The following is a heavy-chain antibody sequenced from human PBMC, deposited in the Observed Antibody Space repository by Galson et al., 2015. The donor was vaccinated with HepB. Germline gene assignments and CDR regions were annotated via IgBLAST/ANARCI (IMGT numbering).Heavy chain of an antibody. V-gene: IGHV1-46*03. J-gene: IGHJ4*02. Sequence: SVKVSCKASGYTFTSYYMHWVRQAPGQGLEWMGIINPSGGSTSYAQKFQGRVAMTRDTSTSTVYMELSSLRSEDTAVYYCARDMTTVESGSGDFDNWGQGTLGTVSS. CDR1: GYTFTSYY. D-gene: IGHD4-23*01. CDR3: ARDMTTVESGSGDFDN. CDR2: INPSGGST.